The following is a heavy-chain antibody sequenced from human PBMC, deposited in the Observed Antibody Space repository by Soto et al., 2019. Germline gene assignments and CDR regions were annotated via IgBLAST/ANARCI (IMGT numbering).Heavy chain of an antibody. CDR2: TSNSGST. D-gene: IGHD2-2*01. Sequence: QLQASGPGLVKPSQTLSLTSTVSGGSITSRGYYWSWIRQPPGEGLAWIGFTSNSGSTSYNPSLKSRVTISVDTSSNQFSLNLKSVTAADTAVYYCARGGGSTKVDYWGQGTLVTVSP. CDR1: GGSITSRGYY. CDR3: ARGGGSTKVDY. V-gene: IGHV4-31*03. J-gene: IGHJ4*02.